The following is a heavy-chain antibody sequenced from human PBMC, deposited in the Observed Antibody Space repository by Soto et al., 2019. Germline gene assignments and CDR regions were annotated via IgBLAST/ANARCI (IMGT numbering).Heavy chain of an antibody. CDR3: ARVQIVVVVGGTPADY. D-gene: IGHD2-15*01. J-gene: IGHJ4*02. CDR2: INPYNGKT. Sequence: QVQLEQSGAEVTKSGASVKVSCKASGYIFSTHGINWVRQAPGQGLEWMGWINPYNGKTNYAQKFQGRVTMTTETSRKTAYMELRSLRSDDTAVYYCARVQIVVVVGGTPADYWGQGTLVTVSS. V-gene: IGHV1-18*01. CDR1: GYIFSTHG.